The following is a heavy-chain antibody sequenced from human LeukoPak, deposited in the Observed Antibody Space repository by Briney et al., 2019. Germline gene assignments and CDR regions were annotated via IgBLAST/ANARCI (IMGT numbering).Heavy chain of an antibody. CDR2: ISYDGSNK. J-gene: IGHJ4*02. Sequence: GGSLRLSCAASGFTFSSYGMHWVRQAPGKGLEWVAVISYDGSNKYYADSVKGRFTISRDNSKNTLYLQMNSLRAEDTAVYYCAKDLRIVVVPAAIDYWGQGTLVTVSS. V-gene: IGHV3-30*18. CDR3: AKDLRIVVVPAAIDY. CDR1: GFTFSSYG. D-gene: IGHD2-2*01.